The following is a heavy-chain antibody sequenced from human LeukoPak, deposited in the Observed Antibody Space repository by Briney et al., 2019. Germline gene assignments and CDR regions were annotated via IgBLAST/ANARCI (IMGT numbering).Heavy chain of an antibody. CDR3: ARQDDKYGGDY. CDR2: ISFDGTDK. CDR1: GFTFSTYA. V-gene: IGHV3-30*04. J-gene: IGHJ4*02. Sequence: PGRSLRLSCATSGFTFSTYAMHWVRQAPGKGLEWVAVISFDGTDKYYADSVKGRFTISRDSSKNTLYLQMNRLRAEDSAVYYCARQDDKYGGDYWGQGTLVTVSS. D-gene: IGHD3-22*01.